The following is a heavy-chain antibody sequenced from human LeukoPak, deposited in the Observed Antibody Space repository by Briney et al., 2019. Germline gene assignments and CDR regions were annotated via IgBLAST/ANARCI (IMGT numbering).Heavy chain of an antibody. CDR3: ARDSSGSHGDY. V-gene: IGHV4-59*01. J-gene: IGHJ4*02. CDR1: GGSISSYY. D-gene: IGHD3-22*01. CDR2: IYYSGST. Sequence: SETLSLTCTVSGGSISSYYWSWIRQPPGKGLEWIGYIYYSGSTNYNPSLKSRVTISVDTSKNQFSLKLSSVTAADTAVYYCARDSSGSHGDYWGQGTLVTVSS.